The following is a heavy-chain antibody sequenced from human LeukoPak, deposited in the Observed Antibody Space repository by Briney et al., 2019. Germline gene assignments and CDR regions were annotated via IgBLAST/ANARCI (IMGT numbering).Heavy chain of an antibody. V-gene: IGHV1-2*02. D-gene: IGHD6-19*01. CDR1: GYTFTGYY. CDR3: ARDLHQYSSAAMYYFDY. Sequence: ASVKVSCKAAGYTFTGYYIHWVRQAPGQGLEWMGWINPNTGVTNYAQKFQGRVTMTRDMSISTAYMELSRLRSDDTAVYYCARDLHQYSSAAMYYFDYWGQGTLVTVSS. J-gene: IGHJ4*02. CDR2: INPNTGVT.